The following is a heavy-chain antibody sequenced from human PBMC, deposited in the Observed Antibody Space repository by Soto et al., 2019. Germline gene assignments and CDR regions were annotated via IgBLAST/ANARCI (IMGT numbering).Heavy chain of an antibody. CDR1: GGSISSSSYY. J-gene: IGHJ4*02. CDR2: IYYSGST. D-gene: IGHD2-21*01. CDR3: ARRPRGVALEIIFDY. Sequence: QLQLQESGPGLVKPSETLSLTCTVSGGSISSSSYYWGWIRQLPGKGLEWIGSIYYSGSTYYNPSLKSRVTISVDTSKNQFSLKLSSVTAADTAVYYCARRPRGVALEIIFDYWGQGTLVTVSS. V-gene: IGHV4-39*01.